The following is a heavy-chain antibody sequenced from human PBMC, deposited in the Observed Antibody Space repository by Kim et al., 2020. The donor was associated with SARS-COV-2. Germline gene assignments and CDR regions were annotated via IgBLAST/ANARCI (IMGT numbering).Heavy chain of an antibody. CDR2: IYTSGST. CDR3: ARERRDRDGYNYIDY. Sequence: SETLSLTCTVSGGSISSGSYYWSWIRQPAGKGLEWIGRIYTSGSTNYNPSLKSRVTISVDTSKNQFSLKLSSVTAADTAVYYCARERRDRDGYNYIDYWGQGTLVTVSS. V-gene: IGHV4-61*02. D-gene: IGHD5-12*01. CDR1: GGSISSGSYY. J-gene: IGHJ4*02.